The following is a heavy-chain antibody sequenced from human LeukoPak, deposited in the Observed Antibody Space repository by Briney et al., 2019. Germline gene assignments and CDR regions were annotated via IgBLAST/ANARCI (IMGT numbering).Heavy chain of an antibody. V-gene: IGHV4-34*01. CDR2: INHSGST. Sequence: SETLSLTCAVYGGSFSGYYWSWIRQPPGKGLEWIGEINHSGSTNYNPSLKSRVTISVDTSKNQFSLKLSSVTAADTAVYYCAGNNVLLWFGEKKPFDYWGQGTLVTVSS. CDR3: AGNNVLLWFGEKKPFDY. J-gene: IGHJ4*02. CDR1: GGSFSGYY. D-gene: IGHD3-10*01.